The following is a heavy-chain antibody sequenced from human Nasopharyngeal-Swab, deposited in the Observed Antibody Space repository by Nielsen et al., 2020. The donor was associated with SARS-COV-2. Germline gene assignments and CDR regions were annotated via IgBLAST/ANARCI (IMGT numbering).Heavy chain of an antibody. CDR2: ISYDGSNK. CDR3: ARDRTLGYGGNSGGWFDY. V-gene: IGHV3-30-3*01. CDR1: GFTFSSYA. J-gene: IGHJ4*02. D-gene: IGHD4-23*01. Sequence: GESLKISCAASGFTFSSYAMHWVRPAPGKGLEWVAVISYDGSNKYYADSVKGRFTISRDNSKNTLYLQMNSLRAEDTAVYYCARDRTLGYGGNSGGWFDYWGQGTLVTVSS.